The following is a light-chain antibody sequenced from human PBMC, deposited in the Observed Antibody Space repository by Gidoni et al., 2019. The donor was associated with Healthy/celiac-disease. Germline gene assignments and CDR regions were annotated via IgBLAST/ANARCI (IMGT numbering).Light chain of an antibody. CDR3: QQYNNWPQT. V-gene: IGKV3-15*01. Sequence: VMTQSPATLSVSPGERSPLSCRASQSVSSNLAWYQQKPGQAPRLLIYGASTRATGIPARFSGSGSGTEFTLTISSLQAEDFAVYYCQQYNNWPQTFGPGTKVDIK. CDR1: QSVSSN. CDR2: GAS. J-gene: IGKJ3*01.